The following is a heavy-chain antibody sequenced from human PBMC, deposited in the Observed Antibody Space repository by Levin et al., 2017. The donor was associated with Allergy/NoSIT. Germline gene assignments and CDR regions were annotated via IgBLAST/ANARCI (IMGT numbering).Heavy chain of an antibody. J-gene: IGHJ4*02. V-gene: IGHV3-21*01. CDR3: ARVKGSGSFDY. CDR1: GFTFSSYS. Sequence: PGESLKISCAASGFTFSSYSMNWVRQAPGKGLEWVSSISSSSSYIYYADSVKGRFTISRDNAKNSLYLQMNSLRAEDTAVYYCARVKGSGSFDYWGQGTLVTVSS. CDR2: ISSSSSYI. D-gene: IGHD5-12*01.